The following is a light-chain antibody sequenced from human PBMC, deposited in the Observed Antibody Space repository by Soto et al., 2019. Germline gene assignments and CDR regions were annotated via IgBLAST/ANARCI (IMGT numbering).Light chain of an antibody. J-gene: IGKJ2*01. CDR3: QHSGISPYT. V-gene: IGKV3-20*01. Sequence: PGESATLSCRASQSVSSSYLAWYLQKPGQAPRLLIYGASSRATGIPDRFSASGSGTDFTLSISRLEPEDFAVFYCQHSGISPYTFGQGTNLEMK. CDR2: GAS. CDR1: QSVSSSY.